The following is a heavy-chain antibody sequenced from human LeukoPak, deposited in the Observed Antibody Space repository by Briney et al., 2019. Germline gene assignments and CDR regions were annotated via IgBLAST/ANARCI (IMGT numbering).Heavy chain of an antibody. V-gene: IGHV7-4-1*02. CDR2: INTNTGNP. D-gene: IGHD2-2*01. CDR1: GYNFTIHG. CDR3: ATWGYCSSTSCLRVGDFGYYYYGMDV. Sequence: ASVKVSCKTSGYNFTIHGISWVRQAPGQGLEWMGWINTNTGNPTYAQGFTGRFVFSLDTSVSTAYLQISSLKAEDTAVYYCATWGYCSSTSCLRVGDFGYYYYGMDVWGQGTTVTVSS. J-gene: IGHJ6*02.